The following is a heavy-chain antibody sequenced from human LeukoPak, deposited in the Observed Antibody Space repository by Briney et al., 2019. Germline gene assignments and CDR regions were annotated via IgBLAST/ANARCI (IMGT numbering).Heavy chain of an antibody. V-gene: IGHV1-8*01. CDR3: ARGVAGPYYYYYMDV. D-gene: IGHD6-19*01. CDR2: MNPNSGNT. CDR1: GYTFTSYD. J-gene: IGHJ6*03. Sequence: APVKVSCKASGYTFTSYDINWVRQATGQGLEWMGWMNPNSGNTGYAQKFQGRVTMTRNTSISTAYMELSRLTSDDTAVYYCARGVAGPYYYYYMDVWGRGTTVTVSS.